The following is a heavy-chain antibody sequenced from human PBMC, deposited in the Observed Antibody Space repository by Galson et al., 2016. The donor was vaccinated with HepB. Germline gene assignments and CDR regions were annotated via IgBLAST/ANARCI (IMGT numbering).Heavy chain of an antibody. CDR2: INPTGGNFT. D-gene: IGHD5-12*01. Sequence: SVKVSCKASGYTFSFYYMHWVRQAPGQGLEWMGIINPTGGNFTSYAQKFQGRVTMTRDTSTSTVYMELSSLRSEDTAVYYCARGADSGYDVGDYWGQGTLVTVSS. CDR3: ARGADSGYDVGDY. J-gene: IGHJ4*02. V-gene: IGHV1-46*01. CDR1: GYTFSFYY.